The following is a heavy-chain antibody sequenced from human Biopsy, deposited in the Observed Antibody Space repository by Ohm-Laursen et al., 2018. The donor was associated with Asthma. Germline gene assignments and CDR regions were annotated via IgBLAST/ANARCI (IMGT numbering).Heavy chain of an antibody. V-gene: IGHV1-69*06. D-gene: IGHD6-13*01. CDR3: ASPSSSREILYYYYNMDI. Sequence: SVKVSCKASAYTFIGYHLHWVRQAPGLGLEWMGGISPVFGSTNIAQKFQGRVTISADIFTKTAYLEVSSLRSDDTAVYYCASPSSSREILYYYYNMDIWGQGTTVTV. J-gene: IGHJ6*02. CDR2: ISPVFGST. CDR1: AYTFIGYH.